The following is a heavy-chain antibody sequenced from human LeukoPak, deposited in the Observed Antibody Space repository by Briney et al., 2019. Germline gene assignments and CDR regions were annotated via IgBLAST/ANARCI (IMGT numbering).Heavy chain of an antibody. CDR1: GYTFTGYY. CDR3: ARDWDYYGSSGYYRVYYMDV. D-gene: IGHD3-22*01. CDR2: INPNSGGT. Sequence: ASVKVSCKASGYTFTGYYMHWVRQAPGQGLEWMGWINPNSGGTNYAQKFQGRVTMTRDTSISTAYMELSRLRSDDTAVYYCARDWDYYGSSGYYRVYYMDVWGKGTTVTISS. J-gene: IGHJ6*03. V-gene: IGHV1-2*02.